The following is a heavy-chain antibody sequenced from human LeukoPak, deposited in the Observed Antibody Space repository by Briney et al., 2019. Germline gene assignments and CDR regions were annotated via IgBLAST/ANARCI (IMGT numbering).Heavy chain of an antibody. J-gene: IGHJ5*02. D-gene: IGHD1-26*01. CDR1: GYSHVELS. CDR3: TNGGGSYSWFDP. V-gene: IGHV1-24*01. CDR2: LDPEDDET. Sequence: ASVKVSCTVSGYSHVELSMHWVRQAPGKGLEWMGGLDPEDDETIYAQKFQGRVTVTEDTSTETAYMELTSLTSEDTAVYYCTNGGGSYSWFDPWGQGTLVTVSS.